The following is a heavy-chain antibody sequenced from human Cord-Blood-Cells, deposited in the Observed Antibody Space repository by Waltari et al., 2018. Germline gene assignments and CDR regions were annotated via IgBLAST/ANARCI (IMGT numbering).Heavy chain of an antibody. CDR2: ISGSGGST. J-gene: IGHJ4*02. CDR1: GFTFSSYA. Sequence: EVQLLESGGGLVQPGGSLRLSCAASGFTFSSYAMSWVRQAPGKGLEWVSAISGSGGSTYYADSVKGRFTISRDNSKNALYLQMNILRAEDTAVYYCAKDKVSYSSSWYYFDYWGQGTLVTVSS. V-gene: IGHV3-23*01. D-gene: IGHD6-13*01. CDR3: AKDKVSYSSSWYYFDY.